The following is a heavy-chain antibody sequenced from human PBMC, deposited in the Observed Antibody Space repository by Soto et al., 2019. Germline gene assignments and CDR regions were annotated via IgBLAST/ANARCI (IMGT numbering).Heavy chain of an antibody. D-gene: IGHD1-7*01. V-gene: IGHV4-39*01. CDR2: IYYSGST. CDR3: SRQHTGHELLAY. J-gene: IGHJ1*01. Sequence: PSETLSLTCTVSGGSISNKNYFWGWIRQPPGMGLQWIGTIYYSGSTYYNPSLKSRLTISVDTSKNQFSLRLTSMTAAESAFYFFSRQHTGHELLAYCGQGTLVPGSS. CDR1: GGSISNKNYF.